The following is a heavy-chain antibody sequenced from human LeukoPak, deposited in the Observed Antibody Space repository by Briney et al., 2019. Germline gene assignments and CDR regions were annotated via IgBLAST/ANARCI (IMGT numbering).Heavy chain of an antibody. CDR3: ARDRDQEGSDY. CDR2: IYYSGST. J-gene: IGHJ4*02. V-gene: IGHV4-30-4*08. Sequence: SETLSLTCTVSGGSISSGDYYWSWLRQPPGKGLEWIGYIYYSGSTYHNPSLKSRVTISVDTSKNQFSLKLSSVTAADTAVYYCARDRDQEGSDYWGQGTLVTVSS. CDR1: GGSISSGDYY. D-gene: IGHD2-2*01.